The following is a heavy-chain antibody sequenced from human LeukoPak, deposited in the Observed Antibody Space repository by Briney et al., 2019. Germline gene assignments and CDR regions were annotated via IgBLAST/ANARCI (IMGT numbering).Heavy chain of an antibody. J-gene: IGHJ3*02. Sequence: GASVKVSCKDSGYTFTSYGISWVRQAPGQGLEWMGWISAYSGNTNYAQKLQGRVTMTTVTSTSTAYMELRSLRSDDTAVYYCASCYGALPRAFDIWGQGTMVTVSS. CDR1: GYTFTSYG. CDR3: ASCYGALPRAFDI. CDR2: ISAYSGNT. D-gene: IGHD4-17*01. V-gene: IGHV1-18*01.